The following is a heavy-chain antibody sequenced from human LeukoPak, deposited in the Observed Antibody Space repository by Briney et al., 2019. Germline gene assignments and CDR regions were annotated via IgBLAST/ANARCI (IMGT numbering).Heavy chain of an antibody. Sequence: GGSLRLSCAAPGFPFSSYAMSWVRQAPGRALEWVSAVSGSGGTTYYADSVKGRFTISRDNSKNTLYLQMNSLRAEDTAVYYCPKSDYYDSSGHPSSFEYWGQGTLVTVSS. V-gene: IGHV3-23*01. CDR3: PKSDYYDSSGHPSSFEY. D-gene: IGHD3-22*01. CDR2: VSGSGGTT. J-gene: IGHJ4*02. CDR1: GFPFSSYA.